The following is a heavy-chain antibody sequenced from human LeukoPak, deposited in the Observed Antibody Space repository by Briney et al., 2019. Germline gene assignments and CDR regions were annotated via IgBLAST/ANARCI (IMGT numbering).Heavy chain of an antibody. CDR3: ARDSITIFGVVTPRRFYFDY. J-gene: IGHJ4*02. D-gene: IGHD3-3*01. CDR2: IIPIFGTA. V-gene: IGHV1-69*13. CDR1: GGTFSSYA. Sequence: SVKVSCKASGGTFSSYAISWVRQAPGQGLEWMGGIIPIFGTANNAQKFQGRVTITADESTRTDYMELSSLRSEDTAVYYCARDSITIFGVVTPRRFYFDYWGQGTLVTVSS.